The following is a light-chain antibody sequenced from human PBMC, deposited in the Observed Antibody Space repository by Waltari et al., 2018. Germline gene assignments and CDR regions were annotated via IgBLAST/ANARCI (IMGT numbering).Light chain of an antibody. Sequence: EVVMTQSPATLSVSPGERATLSCRASQNLYDNLAWYQQKPGQAPRLLIYRASPRATGIPARSSGGGSGQDSTLTTGGLQLENWEFYYCQQYNTWPPITFGRGTRLEIK. V-gene: IGKV3-15*01. CDR2: RAS. CDR1: QNLYDN. CDR3: QQYNTWPPIT. J-gene: IGKJ5*01.